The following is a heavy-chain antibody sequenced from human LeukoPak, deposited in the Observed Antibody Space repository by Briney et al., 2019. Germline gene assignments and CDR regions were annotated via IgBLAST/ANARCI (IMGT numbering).Heavy chain of an antibody. V-gene: IGHV4-59*01. J-gene: IGHJ4*02. Sequence: SETLSPTCTVSGGSISSYYWSWIRQPPGKGLEWIGYIYYSGSTNYNPSLKSRVTISVDTSKNQFSLKLSSVTAADTAVYYCAREGGIAVAAIDYWGQGTLVTVSS. CDR2: IYYSGST. CDR1: GGSISSYY. D-gene: IGHD6-19*01. CDR3: AREGGIAVAAIDY.